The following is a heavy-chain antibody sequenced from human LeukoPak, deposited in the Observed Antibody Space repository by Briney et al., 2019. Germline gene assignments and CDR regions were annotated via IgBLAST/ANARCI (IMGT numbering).Heavy chain of an antibody. CDR2: IYHSGST. CDR3: ARDPLSAFDI. D-gene: IGHD2/OR15-2a*01. CDR1: GYSMISGYY. V-gene: IGHV4-38-2*02. J-gene: IGHJ3*02. Sequence: SETLSLTCTVSGYSMISGYYWGWIRQPPGKGLEGIGSIYHSGSTTYNPSLKSRVTISVDTSKNQFPLKLSSVTAADTAVYYCARDPLSAFDIWGQGKMVTVSS.